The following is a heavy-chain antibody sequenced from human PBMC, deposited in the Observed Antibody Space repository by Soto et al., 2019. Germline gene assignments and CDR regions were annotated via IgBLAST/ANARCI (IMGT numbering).Heavy chain of an antibody. V-gene: IGHV1-69*08. CDR2: IIPILGIA. Sequence: QVQLVQSGAEVKKPGSSVKVSCKASGGTFSSYTISWVRQAPGQGLEWMGRIIPILGIANYAQKFQGRVAITADKSTGTDDMEPSSLRAEDTAVYSCARDEVLAYSGGDCYSWGQGTLVPVSS. CDR1: GGTFSSYT. CDR3: ARDEVLAYSGGDCYS. D-gene: IGHD2-21*02. J-gene: IGHJ4*02.